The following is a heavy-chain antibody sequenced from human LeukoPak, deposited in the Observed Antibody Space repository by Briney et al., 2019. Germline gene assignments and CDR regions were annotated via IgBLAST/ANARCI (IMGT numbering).Heavy chain of an antibody. CDR1: GYTFITYE. CDR2: MNPNTGNR. Sequence: ASVKVSCKASGYTFITYEINWVRQATGQGLEWMGWMNPNTGNRGYAQKFQGRITMTRNTSISTAYMELSSLRSDDTAVYYCARAPLEGSGSALSGDYWGQGTLVTVSS. J-gene: IGHJ4*02. CDR3: ARAPLEGSGSALSGDY. D-gene: IGHD3-10*01. V-gene: IGHV1-8*01.